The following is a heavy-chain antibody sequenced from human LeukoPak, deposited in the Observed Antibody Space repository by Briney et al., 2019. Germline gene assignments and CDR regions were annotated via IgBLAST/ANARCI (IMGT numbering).Heavy chain of an antibody. D-gene: IGHD3-16*02. V-gene: IGHV3-74*01. Sequence: GGSLRLSCAASGFTFSSYWMHWVRQAPAKGLVWVSRINSDGSSTSYADSVKDRFTNSRDNAKNTLYLQMNSLRAEDTAVYYCASWGSYRPNWFDPWGQGTLVTVSS. CDR1: GFTFSSYW. J-gene: IGHJ5*02. CDR2: INSDGSST. CDR3: ASWGSYRPNWFDP.